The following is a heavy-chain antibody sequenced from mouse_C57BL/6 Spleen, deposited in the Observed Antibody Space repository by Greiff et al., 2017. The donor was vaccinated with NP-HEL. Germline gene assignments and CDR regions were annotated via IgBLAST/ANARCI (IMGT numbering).Heavy chain of an antibody. CDR1: GYTFTTYP. CDR3: ARRGDYSNAFDY. D-gene: IGHD2-5*01. CDR2: FHPYNDDT. J-gene: IGHJ2*01. V-gene: IGHV1-47*01. Sequence: VQLQQSGAELVKPGASVKMSCKASGYTFTTYPIEWMKQTHGQSLEWIGNFHPYNDDTKYNEKFKGKATLTVEKSSSTVYLELSRLTSDDSAVYYCARRGDYSNAFDYWGKGTTLTVSA.